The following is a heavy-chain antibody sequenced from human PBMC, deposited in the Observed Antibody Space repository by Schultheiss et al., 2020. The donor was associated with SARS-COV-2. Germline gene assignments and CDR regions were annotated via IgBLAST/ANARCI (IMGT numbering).Heavy chain of an antibody. CDR3: ARELPRNGMDV. CDR1: GGSISSSSYY. Sequence: SETLSLTCTVSGGSISSSSYYWGWIRQPPGKGLEWIGEINHSGSTNYNPSLKSRVTISVDTSKNQFSLKLSSVTAADTAVYYCARELPRNGMDVWGQGTTVTVSS. CDR2: INHSGST. J-gene: IGHJ6*02. V-gene: IGHV4-39*07.